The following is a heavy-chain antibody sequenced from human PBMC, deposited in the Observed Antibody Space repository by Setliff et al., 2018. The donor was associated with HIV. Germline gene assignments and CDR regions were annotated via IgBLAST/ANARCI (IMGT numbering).Heavy chain of an antibody. Sequence: ASVKVSCKASGGTLSSYAISWVRQAPGQGLEWMGWINPNTGATNYAQTFQGRVTVTRDTSIRTAYMDLSSLRSDDTALYYCARGPVGGTVDYWGQGTLVTVSS. CDR3: ARGPVGGTVDY. CDR2: INPNTGAT. J-gene: IGHJ4*02. CDR1: GGTLSSYA. D-gene: IGHD1-26*01. V-gene: IGHV1-2*02.